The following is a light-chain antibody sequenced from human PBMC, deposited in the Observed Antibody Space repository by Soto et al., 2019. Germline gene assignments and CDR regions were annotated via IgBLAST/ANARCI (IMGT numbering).Light chain of an antibody. J-gene: IGKJ2*01. CDR2: RAS. CDR1: QTVDSTY. CDR3: QHYDTSHPLYT. V-gene: IGKV3-20*01. Sequence: EVVLTQSPGTLSLSPGERATLSCRASQTVDSTYLAWYQHKPGQAPRLLISRASSRAAGVPDRFSGSGSGTDFTLTISKLDPENFAVYYCQHYDTSHPLYTFGQGTKLEIK.